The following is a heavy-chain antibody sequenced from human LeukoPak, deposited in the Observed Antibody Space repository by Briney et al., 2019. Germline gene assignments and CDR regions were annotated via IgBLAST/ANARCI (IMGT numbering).Heavy chain of an antibody. Sequence: SQTLSLTCTVSGGSISSGGYYWSWIRQHPGKGLEWIGYIYYSGSTNYNPSLKSRVTISVDTSKNQFSLKLSSVTAADTAVYYCARHTKYYYYGMDVWGQGTTVTVSS. CDR2: IYYSGST. CDR3: ARHTKYYYYGMDV. CDR1: GGSISSGGYY. D-gene: IGHD1-1*01. V-gene: IGHV4-61*08. J-gene: IGHJ6*02.